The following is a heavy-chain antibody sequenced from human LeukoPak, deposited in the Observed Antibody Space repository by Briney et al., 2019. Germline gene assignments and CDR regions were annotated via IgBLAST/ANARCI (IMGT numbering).Heavy chain of an antibody. V-gene: IGHV4-34*01. D-gene: IGHD5-24*01. CDR3: ARGRWLQYET. CDR2: INQSGST. Sequence: SETLSLTCGVYGESFSGDYWSWIREPPGKGLEWIGEINQSGSTNYIPSLKSRVTISVDTSKNQFSLKLISVTAADTAVYYCARGRWLQYETWGQGTLVTVSS. J-gene: IGHJ5*02. CDR1: GESFSGDY.